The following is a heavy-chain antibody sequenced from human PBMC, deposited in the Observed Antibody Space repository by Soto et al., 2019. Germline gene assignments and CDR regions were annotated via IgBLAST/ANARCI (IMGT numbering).Heavy chain of an antibody. CDR3: ATRLAAAGIQDFES. D-gene: IGHD6-13*01. V-gene: IGHV1-2*02. J-gene: IGHJ3*02. CDR2: INPNSGGT. Sequence: ASVKVSCKASGYTFTVYYMHWVRQAPGQGLEWMGWINPNSGGTNYAQKFQGRVTMTRDTSISTAYMELSRLRSDDTAVYYCATRLAAAGIQDFESWGHGTMVTGSS. CDR1: GYTFTVYY.